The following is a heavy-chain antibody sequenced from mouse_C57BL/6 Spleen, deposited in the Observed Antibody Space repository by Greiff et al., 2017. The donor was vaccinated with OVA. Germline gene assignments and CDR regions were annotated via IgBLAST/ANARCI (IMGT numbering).Heavy chain of an antibody. Sequence: VQLQESGPELVKPGASVKISCKASGYAFSSSWMNWVKQRPGKGLEWIGRIYPGDGDTNYNGKFKGKATLTADKSSSTAYMQLSSLTSEDSAVYFCARSGWAMDYWGQGTSVTVSS. J-gene: IGHJ4*01. CDR3: ARSGWAMDY. V-gene: IGHV1-82*01. CDR2: IYPGDGDT. CDR1: GYAFSSSW. D-gene: IGHD1-1*02.